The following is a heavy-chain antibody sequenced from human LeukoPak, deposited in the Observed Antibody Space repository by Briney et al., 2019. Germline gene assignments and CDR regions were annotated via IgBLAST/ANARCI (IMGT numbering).Heavy chain of an antibody. CDR3: ARGYDILTGYTRSFDY. V-gene: IGHV4-34*01. D-gene: IGHD3-9*01. Sequence: PSETLSLTCAVYGGSFSGYYWSWIRQPPGKGLEWIGEINHSGSTNYNPSLKSRGTVPVDTSKHPFYMTLSSVTAAETAVYYCARGYDILTGYTRSFDYWGQGTLVTVSS. CDR2: INHSGST. J-gene: IGHJ4*02. CDR1: GGSFSGYY.